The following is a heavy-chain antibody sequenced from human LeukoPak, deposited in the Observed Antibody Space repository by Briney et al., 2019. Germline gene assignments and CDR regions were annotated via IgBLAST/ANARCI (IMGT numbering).Heavy chain of an antibody. V-gene: IGHV4-30-2*01. J-gene: IGHJ1*01. CDR3: ASSSLWEHEYFQH. Sequence: PSETLSLTCTVSGGSISSGGYYWSWIRQPPGKGLEWIGYIYHSGSTYYNPSLKSRVTISVDRSKNQFSLKLSSVTAADTAVYYCASSSLWEHEYFQHWGQGTLVTVSS. CDR1: GGSISSGGYY. CDR2: IYHSGST. D-gene: IGHD1-26*01.